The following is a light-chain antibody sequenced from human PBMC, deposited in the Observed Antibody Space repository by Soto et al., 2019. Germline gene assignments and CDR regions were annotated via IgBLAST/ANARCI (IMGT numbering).Light chain of an antibody. CDR1: SSDVGGYNF. CDR3: CSYAGSYSWV. J-gene: IGLJ3*02. Sequence: QSALTQPRSVSGSPGQSVTISCTGTSSDVGGYNFVSWYQQHPGKAPKFLIYDVSKRPSGVPDRFSGSKSGNTASLTISGLQAEEGADYYCCSYAGSYSWVFGGGTKLTVL. CDR2: DVS. V-gene: IGLV2-11*01.